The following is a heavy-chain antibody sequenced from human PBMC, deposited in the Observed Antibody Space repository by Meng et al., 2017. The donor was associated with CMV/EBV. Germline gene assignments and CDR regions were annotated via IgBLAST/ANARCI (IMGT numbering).Heavy chain of an antibody. CDR1: GYTFTSDG. J-gene: IGHJ2*01. D-gene: IGHD3-10*01. V-gene: IGHV1-18*01. CDR2: ISAYNGNT. Sequence: QVRLEQSGAEGKKPGASVKVSCKASGYTFTSDGISWVRQAPGQGLEWMGWISAYNGNTNYAQKLQGRVTMTTGTSTSTAYMELRSLRSDGTAVYYCARDPLFGGGGRFDLWGRGTLVTVSS. CDR3: ARDPLFGGGGRFDL.